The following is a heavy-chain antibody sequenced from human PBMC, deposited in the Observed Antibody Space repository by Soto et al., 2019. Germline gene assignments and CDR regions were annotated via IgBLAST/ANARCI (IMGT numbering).Heavy chain of an antibody. CDR1: GFTFSSYA. CDR2: ISGSGGST. Sequence: GGSLRLSCAASGFTFSSYAMSWVRQAPGKGLEWVSAISGSGGSTYYADSVKGRFTISRDNSKNTLYLQMNSLRAEDTAVYYCAKEGGVGYSYGWYFDLWGRGTLVTVSS. V-gene: IGHV3-23*01. CDR3: AKEGGVGYSYGWYFDL. J-gene: IGHJ2*01. D-gene: IGHD5-18*01.